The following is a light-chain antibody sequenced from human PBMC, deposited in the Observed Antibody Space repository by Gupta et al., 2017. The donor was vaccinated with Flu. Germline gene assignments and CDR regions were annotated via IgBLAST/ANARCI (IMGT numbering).Light chain of an antibody. V-gene: IGLV2-14*01. J-gene: IGLJ2*01. CDR2: EVS. Sequence: SDVGGYNYVSWYQQHPGKAPKLMIYEVSNRPSGVSNRFSGSKSGNTASLTISGLQAEDEADYYCSSYTSSSTPHVVFGGGTKLTVL. CDR3: SSYTSSSTPHVV. CDR1: SDVGGYNY.